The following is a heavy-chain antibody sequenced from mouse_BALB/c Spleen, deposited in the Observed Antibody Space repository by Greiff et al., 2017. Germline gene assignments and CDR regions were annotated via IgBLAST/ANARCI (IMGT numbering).Heavy chain of an antibody. CDR3: TRDSSGYVFDY. J-gene: IGHJ2*01. Sequence: EVKLVESGGGLVQPGGSRKLSCVASGFTFSNYWMNWVRQSPEKGLEWVAEIRLKSNNYATHYAESVKGRFTISRDDSKSSVYLQMNNLRAEDTGIYYCTRDSSGYVFDYWGQGTTLTVSS. D-gene: IGHD3-2*01. V-gene: IGHV6-6*02. CDR2: IRLKSNNYAT. CDR1: GFTFSNYW.